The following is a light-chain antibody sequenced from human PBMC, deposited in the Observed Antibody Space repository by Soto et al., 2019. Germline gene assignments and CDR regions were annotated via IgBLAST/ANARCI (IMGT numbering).Light chain of an antibody. J-gene: IGKJ3*01. V-gene: IGKV1-39*01. Sequence: DIQMTQSPSSLSASVGDRVTITCRASQSISSYLNWYQQKPGKAPKLLIYAGSSLHSGVPSRFSGSGCGTAFNLTISSLQTEDLATYYFQQSYSTPFTVGPGTKVDI. CDR3: QQSYSTPFT. CDR1: QSISSY. CDR2: AGS.